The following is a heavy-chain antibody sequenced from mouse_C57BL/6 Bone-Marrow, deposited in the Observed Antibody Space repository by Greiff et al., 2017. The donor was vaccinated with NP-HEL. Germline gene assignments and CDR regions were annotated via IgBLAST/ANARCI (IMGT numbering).Heavy chain of an antibody. D-gene: IGHD2-4*01. V-gene: IGHV14-4*01. CDR2: IDPENGDT. Sequence: VQLQQSGAELVRPGASVKLSCTASGFNIKDDYMHWVKQRPEQGLEWIGWIDPENGDTEYASKFQGKATIPADTSSNTAYLQLSSLTSEDTAVYYCTTDDSDYWGQGTTLTVSS. J-gene: IGHJ2*01. CDR1: GFNIKDDY. CDR3: TTDDSDY.